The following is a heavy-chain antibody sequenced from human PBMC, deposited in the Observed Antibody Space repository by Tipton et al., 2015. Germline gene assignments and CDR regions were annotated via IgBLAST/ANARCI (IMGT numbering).Heavy chain of an antibody. Sequence: QSGAEVKKPGASVKVSCEASGYNFTDFDIHWVRQAPGQGLEFMGWISPSNGHTVYPQKVQGRVTVTIDTSTSTSYMELRSLRSDDTAVYYCARDIRGGEDYWGQGTLVTVSS. D-gene: IGHD3-16*01. J-gene: IGHJ4*02. CDR2: ISPSNGHT. V-gene: IGHV1-18*01. CDR3: ARDIRGGEDY. CDR1: GYNFTDFD.